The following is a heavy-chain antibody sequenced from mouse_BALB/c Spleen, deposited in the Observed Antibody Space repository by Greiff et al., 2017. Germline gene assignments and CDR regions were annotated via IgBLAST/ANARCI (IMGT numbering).Heavy chain of an antibody. J-gene: IGHJ1*01. CDR2: IYPGNSDT. D-gene: IGHD4-1*01. Sequence: EVQLQQSGTVLARPGASVKMSCKASGYSFTSYWMHWVKQRPGQGLEWIGAIYPGNSDTSYNQKFKGKAKLTAVTSASTAYMELSSLTTEDSAVYYCTRELGREYYWYFDVWGAGTTVTVSS. V-gene: IGHV1-5*01. CDR3: TRELGREYYWYFDV. CDR1: GYSFTSYW.